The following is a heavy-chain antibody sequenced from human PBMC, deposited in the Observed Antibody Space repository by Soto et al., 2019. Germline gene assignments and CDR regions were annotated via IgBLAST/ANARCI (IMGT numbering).Heavy chain of an antibody. V-gene: IGHV4-30-2*01. Sequence: SETLSLTCAVSGGSISRGGYSWSWIRQPPGKGLEWIGYIYHSGSTYYNPSLKSRVTISVDRSKNQFSLKLSSVTAADTAVYYCARANHQYYYDSSGYQYFDYWGQGTLVTVSS. J-gene: IGHJ4*02. CDR1: GGSISRGGYS. CDR3: ARANHQYYYDSSGYQYFDY. D-gene: IGHD3-22*01. CDR2: IYHSGST.